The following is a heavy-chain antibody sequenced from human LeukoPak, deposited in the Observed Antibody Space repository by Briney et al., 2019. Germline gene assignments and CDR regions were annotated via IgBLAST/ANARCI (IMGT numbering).Heavy chain of an antibody. V-gene: IGHV1-8*01. D-gene: IGHD3-10*01. CDR1: GYTFTSYD. J-gene: IGHJ5*02. CDR3: ARRRITMVRGNWFDP. Sequence: ASVKVSCKASGYTFTSYDINWVRRATGQGLEWMGWMNPNSGNTGYAQKLQGRVTMTRNTSISTAYMELSSLRSEDTAVYYCARRRITMVRGNWFDPWGQGTLVTVSS. CDR2: MNPNSGNT.